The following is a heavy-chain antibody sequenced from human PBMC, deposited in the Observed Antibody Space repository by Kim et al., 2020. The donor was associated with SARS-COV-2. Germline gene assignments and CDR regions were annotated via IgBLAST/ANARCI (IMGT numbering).Heavy chain of an antibody. CDR1: GFSFDDLA. V-gene: IGHV3-43*02. D-gene: IGHD3-16*01. J-gene: IGHJ2*01. Sequence: GGSLRLSCAATGFSFDDLAMHWVRQAPGKPLEWVSLISDDGGSRYYADSVKGRFTISRDNSKDSLYLQMSSLLTEDTAFYYCAAAAEIHSVWGTFPHFWG. CDR2: ISDDGGSR. CDR3: AAAAEIHSVWGTFPHF.